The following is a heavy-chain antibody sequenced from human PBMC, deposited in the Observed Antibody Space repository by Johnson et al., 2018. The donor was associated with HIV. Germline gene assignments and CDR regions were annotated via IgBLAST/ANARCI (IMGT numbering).Heavy chain of an antibody. CDR3: IRVTYDTGGHDGLDI. J-gene: IGHJ3*02. Sequence: VQLVESGGGVVQPGRSLRLSCAASGFTFSSYWMSWVRQAPGKGLEWVANIKQDGSEKYYVDSVKGRFTISRDNSKNTLYLQMNSLRAEDTAVYYCIRVTYDTGGHDGLDIWGQGTMVTVSS. CDR2: IKQDGSEK. CDR1: GFTFSSYW. V-gene: IGHV3-7*01. D-gene: IGHD3-22*01.